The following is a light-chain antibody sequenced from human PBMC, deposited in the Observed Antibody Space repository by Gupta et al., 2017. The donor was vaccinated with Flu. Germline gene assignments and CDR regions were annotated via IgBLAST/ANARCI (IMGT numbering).Light chain of an antibody. CDR1: SSNIGAGYD. V-gene: IGLV1-40*01. J-gene: IGLJ2*01. CDR2: GNS. CDR3: QSYDSSLSAL. Sequence: RVTISCTGSSSNIGAGYDVHWYQQRPGTAPKLLIYGNSKRPSGVPDRFSGSKSGTSASLAITGLQAEDEADYYCQSYDSSLSALFGGGTKLTVL.